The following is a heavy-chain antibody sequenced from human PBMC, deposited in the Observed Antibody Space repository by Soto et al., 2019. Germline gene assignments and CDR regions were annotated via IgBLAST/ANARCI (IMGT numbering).Heavy chain of an antibody. CDR2: IIPIFGTA. J-gene: IGHJ5*02. V-gene: IGHV1-69*01. CDR3: ARAPLNDYGFFAWFDP. CDR1: GGTFSSYA. Sequence: QVQLVQSGAEVKKPGSSVKVSCKASGGTFSSYAISWVRQAPGQGLEWMGGIIPIFGTANYAQKFQGRVTITADESTSTAYMELSSLRSEDTVVYYCARAPLNDYGFFAWFDPWGQGTLVTVSS. D-gene: IGHD4-17*01.